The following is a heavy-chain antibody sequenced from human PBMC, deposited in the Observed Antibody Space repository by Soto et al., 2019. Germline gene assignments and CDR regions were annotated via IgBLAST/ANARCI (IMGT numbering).Heavy chain of an antibody. CDR1: GFTFSTYA. J-gene: IGHJ4*02. CDR3: VPLCRYCSTTTPS. D-gene: IGHD2-2*01. Sequence: VQLLESGGGLVQPGGSLRLSCAASGFTFSTYAMSWVRQAPRKGLEWVSAISGNGGDYTYYADSVKGRFTISRDNSENTLYLQMNSLRAEDTAVYYCVPLCRYCSTTTPSWGQGTLVSVSS. V-gene: IGHV3-23*01. CDR2: ISGNGGDYT.